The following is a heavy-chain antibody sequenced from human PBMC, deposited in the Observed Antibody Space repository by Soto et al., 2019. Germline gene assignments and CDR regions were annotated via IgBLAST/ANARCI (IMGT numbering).Heavy chain of an antibody. Sequence: PGGSLRLSCVASGFSFRSYWMHWVRQAPGKGLVWVSRVNSDGSGTSYADSVEGRLTISRDNAKNTLHLQMNSLRAEDTAVYYCTRANGPAAIGHFHYGMDVWGQGTTVTVSS. CDR2: VNSDGSGT. V-gene: IGHV3-74*01. D-gene: IGHD2-2*02. CDR1: GFSFRSYW. J-gene: IGHJ6*02. CDR3: TRANGPAAIGHFHYGMDV.